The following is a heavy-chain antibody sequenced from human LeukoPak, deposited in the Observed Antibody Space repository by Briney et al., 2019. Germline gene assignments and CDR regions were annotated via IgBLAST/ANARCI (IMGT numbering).Heavy chain of an antibody. V-gene: IGHV4-39*01. J-gene: IGHJ5*02. D-gene: IGHD2-15*01. CDR1: GSSISSSSYY. CDR3: ARIYCNGDTCYSGGGWFDP. Sequence: SETLSLTCSVSGSSISSSSYYWVWIRLPPGKGLEWIGSMYYSGSTYYNPSLKSRVTMSVDKYKNQVSLKLSSVTAADTAVYYCARIYCNGDTCYSGGGWFDPWGQGTLVTVSS. CDR2: MYYSGST.